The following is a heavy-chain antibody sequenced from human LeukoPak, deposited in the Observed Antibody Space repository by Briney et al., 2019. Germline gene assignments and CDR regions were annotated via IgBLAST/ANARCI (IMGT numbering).Heavy chain of an antibody. Sequence: GGSLRLSCAASGFTFSDYYMSWMRQAPGRGLEWVSYIDGSGSPIYYADSAKGRFTVSRDNAENSLYLQMNSLRGEDTAVYYCVRAYSRGYSDDFDYWGQGTLVTVSS. CDR2: IDGSGSPI. D-gene: IGHD3-22*01. CDR1: GFTFSDYY. V-gene: IGHV3-11*01. CDR3: VRAYSRGYSDDFDY. J-gene: IGHJ4*02.